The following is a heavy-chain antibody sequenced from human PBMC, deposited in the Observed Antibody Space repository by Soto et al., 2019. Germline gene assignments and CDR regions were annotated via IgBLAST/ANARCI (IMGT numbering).Heavy chain of an antibody. CDR1: GLIFSNYA. Sequence: SCAASGLIFSNYAVHGVSQAPGKGLEGVALISYDGSKKYYADSVKGRFTISRDNSKNTMYLQMNSLRPEDTAVYYCARDAHNYYGSGRPWGVLDFWGQGTQVTSPQ. CDR2: ISYDGSKK. V-gene: IGHV3-30-3*01. D-gene: IGHD3-10*01. J-gene: IGHJ4*02. CDR3: ARDAHNYYGSGRPWGVLDF.